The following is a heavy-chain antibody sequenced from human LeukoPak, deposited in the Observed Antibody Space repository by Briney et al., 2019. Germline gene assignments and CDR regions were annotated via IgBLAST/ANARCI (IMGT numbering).Heavy chain of an antibody. CDR1: GFTFSSYS. CDR2: ISGGSSSI. V-gene: IGHV3-48*02. CDR3: ARDGYNSYDY. J-gene: IGHJ4*02. Sequence: GGSLRLSCAASGFTFSSYSMNWVRQAPGKGLEWISYISGGSSSIYYADSVKGRFTISRDNAKHSLYLQMNSLSDEDTAVYFCARDGYNSYDYWGQGTLVTVSS. D-gene: IGHD5-24*01.